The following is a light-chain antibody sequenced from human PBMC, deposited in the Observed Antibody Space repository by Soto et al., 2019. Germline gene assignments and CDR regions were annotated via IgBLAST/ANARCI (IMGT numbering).Light chain of an antibody. CDR2: AAF. V-gene: IGKV1-8*01. J-gene: IGKJ1*01. Sequence: AIRMTQSPSSFSASTGDRVTITCRASQGISSYLAWYQQKPGKAPKLLIYAAFTLQSGVTSRFCGSGSGKDFTLTISCLQSEDFETYYFQQYYRYPRTFGQGTKVEIK. CDR3: QQYYRYPRT. CDR1: QGISSY.